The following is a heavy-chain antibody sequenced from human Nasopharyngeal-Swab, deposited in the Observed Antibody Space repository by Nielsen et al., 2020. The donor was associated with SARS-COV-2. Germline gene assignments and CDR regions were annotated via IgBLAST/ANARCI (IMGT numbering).Heavy chain of an antibody. CDR1: GGTFSSYA. J-gene: IGHJ5*02. V-gene: IGHV1-69*04. Sequence: SVKVSCKASGGTFSSYAISWVRQAPGQGLEWMGRIIPILGIANYAQKFQGRVTITADKSTSTAYMELSSLRSEDTAVYYCARDTQMVYATPGWFDPWGQGTLVTVSS. D-gene: IGHD2-8*01. CDR2: IIPILGIA. CDR3: ARDTQMVYATPGWFDP.